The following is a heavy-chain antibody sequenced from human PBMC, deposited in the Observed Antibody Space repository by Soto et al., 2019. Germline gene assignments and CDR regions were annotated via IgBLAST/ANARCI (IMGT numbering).Heavy chain of an antibody. D-gene: IGHD1-26*01. CDR3: ARAHLLPTYYFDY. J-gene: IGHJ4*02. V-gene: IGHV3-30-3*01. CDR2: ISYDGSNK. CDR1: GFTFSSYA. Sequence: GGSLRLSCAASGFTFSSYAMHWVRQAPGKGLEWVAVISYDGSNKYYADSVKGRFTISRDNSKNTLYLQMNSLRAEDTAVYYCARAHLLPTYYFDYWGQGTLVTVSS.